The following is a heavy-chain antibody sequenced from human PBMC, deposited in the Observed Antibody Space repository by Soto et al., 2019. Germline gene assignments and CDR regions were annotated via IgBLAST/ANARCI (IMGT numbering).Heavy chain of an antibody. CDR1: GDRVSSNSAA. Sequence: PSQTLSLTCAISGDRVSSNSAAGNWIRQSSSRGLEWRGRTYFRSKWYTGYAPSVKSRITINADTYKTQFSLQLPSVTPEDTAVYYCTDRDVKYWGEGTLVTVSS. CDR2: TYFRSKWYT. J-gene: IGHJ1*01. CDR3: TDRDVKY. V-gene: IGHV6-1*01.